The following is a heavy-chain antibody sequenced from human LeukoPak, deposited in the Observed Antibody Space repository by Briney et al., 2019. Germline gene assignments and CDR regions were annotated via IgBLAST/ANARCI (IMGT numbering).Heavy chain of an antibody. CDR3: ARADCSSTSCYTER. J-gene: IGHJ4*02. D-gene: IGHD2-2*02. CDR1: GFTSSSYA. V-gene: IGHV3-30-3*01. CDR2: ISYDGSNK. Sequence: GGSLRLSCAASGFTSSSYAMHWVRQAPGKGLEWVAVISYDGSNKYYADSVKGRFTISRDNSKNTLYLQMNSLRAEDTAVYYCARADCSSTSCYTERWGQGTLVTVSS.